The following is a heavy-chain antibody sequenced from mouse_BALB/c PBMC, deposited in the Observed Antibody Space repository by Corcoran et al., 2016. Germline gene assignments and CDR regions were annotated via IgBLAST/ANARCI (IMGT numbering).Heavy chain of an antibody. CDR2: INTYTGEP. Sequence: QIQLVQYGPELKKPGETVKISCKDSGYTFTNYGMNWVKQAPGKGLKWMGWINTYTGEPTYADDFKGRFAFSLETSASTAYLQINNLKNEDTATYFCARDPAWFAYWGQGTLVTVSA. V-gene: IGHV9-3-1*01. CDR1: GYTFTNYG. J-gene: IGHJ3*01. CDR3: ARDPAWFAY.